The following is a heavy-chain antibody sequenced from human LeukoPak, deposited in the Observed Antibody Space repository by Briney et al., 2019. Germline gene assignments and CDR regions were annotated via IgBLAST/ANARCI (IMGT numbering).Heavy chain of an antibody. CDR2: ISYDGSNK. Sequence: GGSLRLSCAASGFTFSSYAMHWVRQAPGKGLEWVAVISYDGSNKYYADSVKGRFTISRDNSKNTLYLQMNCLRAEDTAVYYCARADYYFDYWGQGTLVTVSS. V-gene: IGHV3-30-3*01. CDR1: GFTFSSYA. J-gene: IGHJ4*02. CDR3: ARADYYFDY.